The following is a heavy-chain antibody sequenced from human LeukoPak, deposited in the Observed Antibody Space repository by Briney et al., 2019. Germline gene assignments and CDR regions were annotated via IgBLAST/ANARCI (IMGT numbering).Heavy chain of an antibody. CDR2: IKRDASEK. CDR1: GFTFSNYW. Sequence: PAGSLRLSRAASGFTFSNYWMSWVRQAPGKGPEWVANIKRDASEKYFVDSVKGRFTISRDIAKNSLYLQMNSLRAEDTAVYYCAKDHLEVDHYFFDYWGPGNPGHRLL. V-gene: IGHV3-7*03. CDR3: AKDHLEVDHYFFDY. D-gene: IGHD5-12*01. J-gene: IGHJ4*02.